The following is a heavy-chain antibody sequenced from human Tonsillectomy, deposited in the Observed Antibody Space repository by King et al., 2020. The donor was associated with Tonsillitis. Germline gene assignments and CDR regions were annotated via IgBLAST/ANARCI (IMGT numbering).Heavy chain of an antibody. D-gene: IGHD3-16*02. Sequence: VQLVESGGGLVQPGGSLRLSCAASEFTVSSNCMSWVRQAPGKGLEWVSLIYSGGTTYYADSVKGRFTISRHNSKNTLYLQMNSLRAEDTAVYYCARTPGLSLYYGMDVWGQGTTVTVSS. V-gene: IGHV3-53*04. J-gene: IGHJ6*02. CDR2: IYSGGTT. CDR3: ARTPGLSLYYGMDV. CDR1: EFTVSSNC.